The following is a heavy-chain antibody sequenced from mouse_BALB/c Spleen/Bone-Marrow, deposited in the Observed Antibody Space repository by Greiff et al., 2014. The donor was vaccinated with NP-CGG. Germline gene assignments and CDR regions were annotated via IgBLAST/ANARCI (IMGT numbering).Heavy chain of an antibody. V-gene: IGHV1S56*01. CDR1: GYTFTSYY. J-gene: IGHJ4*01. CDR2: IYPGNVNT. Sequence: VHLVESGPELVKPGASVRISCKASGYTFTSYYIHWVKQRPGQGLEWIGWIYPGNVNTKYNEKFKGKATLTADKSSSTAYMRLSSLTSEDSAVYFCARGGWLRDAMDYWGQGTSVTVSS. D-gene: IGHD2-2*01. CDR3: ARGGWLRDAMDY.